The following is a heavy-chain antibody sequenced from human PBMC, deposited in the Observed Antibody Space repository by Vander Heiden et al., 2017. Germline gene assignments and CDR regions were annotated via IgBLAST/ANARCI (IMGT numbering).Heavy chain of an antibody. CDR3: AKQYSSGWYVPAGGHPGYFDY. V-gene: IGHV4-39*01. CDR1: GGSISSSSYY. D-gene: IGHD6-19*01. CDR2: IYYSGST. J-gene: IGHJ4*02. Sequence: QLQLQESGPGLVKPSETLSLTCTVPGGSISSSSYYWGWIRQPPGRGLEWIGSIYYSGSTYYNPSLKSRVTISVDTSKNQFALKLSSVTAADTAVYYCAKQYSSGWYVPAGGHPGYFDYWGQGTLVTVSS.